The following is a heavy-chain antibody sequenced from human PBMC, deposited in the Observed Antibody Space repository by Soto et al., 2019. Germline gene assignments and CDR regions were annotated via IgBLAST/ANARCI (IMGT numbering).Heavy chain of an antibody. J-gene: IGHJ4*02. Sequence: QVHLVQSGAEVKKPGASVKVSCKGSGYAFTTYGIPWVRQAPGQGLEWMGWISAHNGNTNYAQKLQGRVTVTRDTSTSTAYMGLRTLRSDDTAVYYCARGRYGDYWGQGALVTVSS. CDR2: ISAHNGNT. D-gene: IGHD1-1*01. CDR3: ARGRYGDY. CDR1: GYAFTTYG. V-gene: IGHV1-18*01.